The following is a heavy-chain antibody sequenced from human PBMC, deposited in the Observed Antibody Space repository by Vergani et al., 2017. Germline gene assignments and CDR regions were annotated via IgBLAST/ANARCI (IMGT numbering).Heavy chain of an antibody. CDR3: ASLGRIAAAGSRSGRFDP. D-gene: IGHD6-13*01. CDR2: INHSGST. CDR1: GGSSSGYY. V-gene: IGHV4-34*01. J-gene: IGHJ5*02. Sequence: QVQLQQWGAGLLKPSETLSLTCAVYGGSSSGYYWSWIRQPPGKGLEWIGEINHSGSTNYNPSLKSRVTISVDTSKNQFSLKLSSVTAADTAVYYCASLGRIAAAGSRSGRFDPWSQGTLVTVSS.